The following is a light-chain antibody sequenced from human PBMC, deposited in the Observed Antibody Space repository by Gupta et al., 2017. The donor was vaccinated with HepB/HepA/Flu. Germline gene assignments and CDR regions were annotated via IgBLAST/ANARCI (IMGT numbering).Light chain of an antibody. CDR3: SSYGGSNNLV. V-gene: IGLV2-8*01. J-gene: IGLJ2*01. CDR2: EVT. CDR1: SNDVGGYNY. Sequence: QSALTQPPSASGSPGQSVTISCTGSSNDVGGYNYVSWFPHHPGKAPKLVIYEVTERPSGVPNRFSGSKSGNTASLTVSGLQAEDEADYYCSSYGGSNNLVFGGGTKLTVL.